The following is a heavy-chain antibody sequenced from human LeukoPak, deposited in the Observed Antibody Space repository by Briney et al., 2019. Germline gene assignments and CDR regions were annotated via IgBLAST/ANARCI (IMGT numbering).Heavy chain of an antibody. CDR2: IYCSEST. J-gene: IGHJ4*02. V-gene: IGHV4-59*01. D-gene: IGHD6-13*01. Sequence: SETLSLTCTVSGGSISSYYWSWIRQPPGKGLEWIGYIYCSESTNYNPSLKSRVTISVDTSKNQFSLKLSSVTAADTAVYYCASGVFGGAIDYWGQGTLVTVSS. CDR1: GGSISSYY. CDR3: ASGVFGGAIDY.